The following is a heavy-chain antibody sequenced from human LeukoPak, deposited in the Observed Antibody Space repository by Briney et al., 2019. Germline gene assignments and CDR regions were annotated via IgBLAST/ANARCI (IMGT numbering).Heavy chain of an antibody. CDR2: INPDGSSS. CDR3: DSPEADY. J-gene: IGHJ4*02. V-gene: IGHV3-74*01. Sequence: PGGSLRLSCAASGFTFSDYWMHWVRQAPGKGLVWVCRINPDGSSSSYADSVKGRFTISRDNAKNTLYLQMKSLRDEDTAVYYCDSPEADYWGQGTLVTVSS. CDR1: GFTFSDYW.